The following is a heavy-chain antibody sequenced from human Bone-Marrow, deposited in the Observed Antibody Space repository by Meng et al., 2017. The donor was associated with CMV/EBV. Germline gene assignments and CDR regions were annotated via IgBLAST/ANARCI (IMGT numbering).Heavy chain of an antibody. D-gene: IGHD1-7*01. CDR2: IYPGDSDT. V-gene: IGHV5-51*01. CDR1: GYSFTSYW. J-gene: IGHJ6*02. Sequence: KVSCKGSGYSFTSYWIGWVRQMPGKGLEWMGIIYPGDSDTRYSPSFQGQVTISADKSISTAYLQWSSLKASDTAMYYCATTGTTGYYGMDVWGQGTTVTVSS. CDR3: ATTGTTGYYGMDV.